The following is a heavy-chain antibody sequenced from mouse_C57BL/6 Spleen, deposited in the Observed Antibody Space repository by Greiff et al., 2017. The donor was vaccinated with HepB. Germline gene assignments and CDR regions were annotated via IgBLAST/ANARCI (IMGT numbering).Heavy chain of an antibody. CDR3: VKDTAQATFAY. J-gene: IGHJ3*01. CDR2: IRNKANGYTT. Sequence: EVQVVESGGGLVQPGASLRLSCAASGFTFTDYYMSWVRQPPGKAPEWLALIRNKANGYTTEYTASVKGRFTISRDNSQNILYLQMNTLRAEDSASYYCVKDTAQATFAYWGQGTLVTVSA. CDR1: GFTFTDYY. D-gene: IGHD3-2*02. V-gene: IGHV7-4*01.